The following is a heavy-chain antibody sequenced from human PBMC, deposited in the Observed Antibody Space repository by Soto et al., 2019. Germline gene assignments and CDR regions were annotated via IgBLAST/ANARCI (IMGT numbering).Heavy chain of an antibody. Sequence: QVQVMQSGDEVKETGASVRVSCTTSGYSFTAYGISWVRQAPGQGLEWMGWISCYNGKTKYAQKVQGRVTMTTDTSTSTAYMEVRSLRSDDTAIYYCARDAPPPELRFLEWHNYDYNGMDVWGQGTTVTVSS. D-gene: IGHD3-3*01. CDR1: GYSFTAYG. CDR3: ARDAPPPELRFLEWHNYDYNGMDV. V-gene: IGHV1-18*01. CDR2: ISCYNGKT. J-gene: IGHJ6*02.